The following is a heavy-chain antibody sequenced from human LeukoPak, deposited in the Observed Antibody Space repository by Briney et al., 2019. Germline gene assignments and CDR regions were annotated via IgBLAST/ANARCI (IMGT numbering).Heavy chain of an antibody. V-gene: IGHV3-7*01. Sequence: GGSLRLSCAASGFTLSSYWMTWVRQAPGKGLEWVANIKQDGSEKYYVDSMKGRFTISRDNAKNSLYLQTNSLRAEDTAVYYCAREISSWYRTEGRFDPWGQGTLVTVSS. D-gene: IGHD6-13*01. CDR3: AREISSWYRTEGRFDP. J-gene: IGHJ5*02. CDR1: GFTLSSYW. CDR2: IKQDGSEK.